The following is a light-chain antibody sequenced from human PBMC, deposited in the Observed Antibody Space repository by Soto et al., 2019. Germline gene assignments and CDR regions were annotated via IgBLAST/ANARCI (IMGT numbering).Light chain of an antibody. CDR3: QSYDSSLSGVV. Sequence: QLVLTQPPSVSGAPGQRVTISCTGSSSNIGAGYHVHWYQQLPGTAPKLLIYGNSNRPSGVPDRFSGSKSGTSASLAITGLQAEDEADYYCQSYDSSLSGVVFGGGTKLTVL. V-gene: IGLV1-40*01. CDR2: GNS. CDR1: SSNIGAGYH. J-gene: IGLJ2*01.